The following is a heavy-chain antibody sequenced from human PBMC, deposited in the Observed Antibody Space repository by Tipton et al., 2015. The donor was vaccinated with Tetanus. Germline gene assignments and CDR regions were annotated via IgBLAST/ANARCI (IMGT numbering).Heavy chain of an antibody. V-gene: IGHV3-11*01. CDR2: VSSSGSII. CDR1: GFKFGDFY. J-gene: IGHJ4*02. D-gene: IGHD3-9*01. CDR3: ARDPGFGWFRDESYLDS. Sequence: SLRLSCAASGFKFGDFYMSWIRQAPGKGLEWLAHVSSSGSIIHYADSVKDRFAVSRDNAHNSLHLEIYNLRAEDTAVYYCARDPGFGWFRDESYLDSWGQGTQVTVSS.